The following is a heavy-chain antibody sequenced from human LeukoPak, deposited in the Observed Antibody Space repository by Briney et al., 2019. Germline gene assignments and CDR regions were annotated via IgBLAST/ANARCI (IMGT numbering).Heavy chain of an antibody. D-gene: IGHD3-16*01. V-gene: IGHV3-74*01. CDR2: INSDGSST. Sequence: GGSLRLSCAASGFTFSSYWMHWVRQAPGKGLVWVSRINSDGSSTSYADSVKGRFTISRDNAKNSLYLQMNSLRAEDTAVYYCARDGPNYFCAFDIWGQGTMVTVSS. J-gene: IGHJ3*02. CDR3: ARDGPNYFCAFDI. CDR1: GFTFSSYW.